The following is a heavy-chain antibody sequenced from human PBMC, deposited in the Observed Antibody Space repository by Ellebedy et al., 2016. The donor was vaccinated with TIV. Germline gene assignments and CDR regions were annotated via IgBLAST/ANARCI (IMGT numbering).Heavy chain of an antibody. V-gene: IGHV3-23*01. Sequence: PGGSLRLSCAASGFTFNSNAMTRVRQAPGKGLEWVSSISGDGSSTFYADSVKGRFTISRDNSKNTLYLQMNSLRDEDTAAYYCAKDRPYWYFDFWGRGILVTVSS. CDR3: AKDRPYWYFDF. CDR1: GFTFNSNA. J-gene: IGHJ2*01. CDR2: ISGDGSST.